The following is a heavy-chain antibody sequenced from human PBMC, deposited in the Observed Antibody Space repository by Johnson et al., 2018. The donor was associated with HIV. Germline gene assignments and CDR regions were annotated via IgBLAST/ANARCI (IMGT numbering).Heavy chain of an antibody. CDR3: AKAYCPGCDAFEI. J-gene: IGHJ3*02. CDR2: ISYDGSNK. D-gene: IGHD2-21*01. V-gene: IGHV3-30*18. CDR1: GFTFSNYG. Sequence: QVQLVESGGGVVQPGRSLRLSCAASGFTFSNYGMHWVRQAPGKGLEWVAVISYDGSNKYYADSVKGRFTISRDNSKNTLYLQMNSLRTEDSGVYYCAKAYCPGCDAFEIWGQGTMVTVSS.